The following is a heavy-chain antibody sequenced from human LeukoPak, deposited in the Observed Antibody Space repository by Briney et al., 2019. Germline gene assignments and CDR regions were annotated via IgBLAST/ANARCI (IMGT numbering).Heavy chain of an antibody. Sequence: PGGSLRLSCAASGFTFSSYWMSWVRQAPGKGLEWVANIKQDGSDKYYVDSVKGRFTISRDNAKNSLYLQMNSLRAEDTAVYYCARDRNTDFWSGYYTNYFDYWGQGTLITVSS. V-gene: IGHV3-7*01. CDR1: GFTFSSYW. CDR3: ARDRNTDFWSGYYTNYFDY. CDR2: IKQDGSDK. D-gene: IGHD3-3*01. J-gene: IGHJ4*02.